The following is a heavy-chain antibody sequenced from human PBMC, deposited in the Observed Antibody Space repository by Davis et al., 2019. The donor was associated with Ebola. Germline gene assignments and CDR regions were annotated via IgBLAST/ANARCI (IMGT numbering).Heavy chain of an antibody. V-gene: IGHV4-38-2*02. CDR1: GYSISSGYY. Sequence: SETLSLTCTVSGYSISSGYYWGWIRQPPGKGLEWIGSIYHSGSTYYNPSLKSRVTISVDTSKNQFSLKLSSVTAADTAVYYCARDGDIVATPSLLDYWGQRTLVTVSS. CDR2: IYHSGST. CDR3: ARDGDIVATPSLLDY. D-gene: IGHD5-12*01. J-gene: IGHJ4*02.